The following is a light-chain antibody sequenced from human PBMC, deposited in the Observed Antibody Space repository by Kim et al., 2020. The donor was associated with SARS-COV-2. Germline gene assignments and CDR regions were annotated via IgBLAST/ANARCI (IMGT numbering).Light chain of an antibody. V-gene: IGLV6-57*01. CDR2: EDD. CDR1: SGTIASNF. CDR3: QSLDSSTWV. J-gene: IGLJ3*02. Sequence: GKTVSISCTPDSGTIASNFVQWFQQRPGSSPTTVIFEDDRRPSGVPDRFSGSVDVSANSASLTISGLKTEDEADYYCQSLDSSTWVFGGGTQLTVL.